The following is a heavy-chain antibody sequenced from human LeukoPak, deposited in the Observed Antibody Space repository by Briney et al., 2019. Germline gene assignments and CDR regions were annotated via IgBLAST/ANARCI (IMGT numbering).Heavy chain of an antibody. J-gene: IGHJ6*02. CDR1: GFTFSSYW. D-gene: IGHD6-6*01. CDR3: ARVGEYSSSLDV. V-gene: IGHV3-7*01. Sequence: PGGSLRLSCAASGFTFSSYWMSWVRQAPGKGLEWVANIKQDGSEKYYADSVKGRFTISRDNSKNTLYLQMNSLRAEDTAVYYCARVGEYSSSLDVWGQGTTVTVSS. CDR2: IKQDGSEK.